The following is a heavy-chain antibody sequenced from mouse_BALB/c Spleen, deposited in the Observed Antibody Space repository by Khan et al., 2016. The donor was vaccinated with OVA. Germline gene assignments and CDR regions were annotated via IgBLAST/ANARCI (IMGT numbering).Heavy chain of an antibody. CDR1: GYTFTSYW. J-gene: IGHJ2*01. CDR2: INPTSGYT. CDR3: ARDRIDY. Sequence: QVQLQQSGAELAKPGASVKMSCTASGYTFTSYWMHWIKQRPGQGLEWIGYINPTSGYTDYNQKFKDKATLTADKSSSTAYMQLSSLTSDDSAAYYCARDRIDYWGQGTALTVSS. V-gene: IGHV1-7*01.